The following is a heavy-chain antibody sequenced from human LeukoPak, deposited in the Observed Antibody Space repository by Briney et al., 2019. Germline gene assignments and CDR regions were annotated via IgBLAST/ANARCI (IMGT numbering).Heavy chain of an antibody. CDR2: INHSGST. V-gene: IGHV4-34*01. CDR3: ARAGVTCGGDCYSAFDI. CDR1: GGSFSGYY. Sequence: SETLSLTCAVYGGSFSGYYWSWIRQPPGKGLEWIGEINHSGSTNYNPSLKSRVTISVDTSKNQFSLKLTSVTAADTAVYYCARAGVTCGGDCYSAFDIWGQGTTVTVSS. J-gene: IGHJ3*02. D-gene: IGHD2-21*02.